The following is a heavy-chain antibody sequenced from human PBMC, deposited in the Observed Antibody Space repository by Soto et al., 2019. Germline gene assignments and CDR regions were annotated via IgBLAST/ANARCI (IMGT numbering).Heavy chain of an antibody. D-gene: IGHD6-13*01. J-gene: IGHJ4*02. V-gene: IGHV5-51*03. CDR3: ARRTYSSSYTHDY. CDR1: GYSFTSYW. Sequence: EVQLVQSGAEVKKPGESLKISCKGSGYSFTSYWIGWVRQVPGKGLEWMGIIYPGDSDITYSPSFKCQDTISADKSISTAYLQWSSLKASDTAMYYCARRTYSSSYTHDYWGQGTMVTVPS. CDR2: IYPGDSDI.